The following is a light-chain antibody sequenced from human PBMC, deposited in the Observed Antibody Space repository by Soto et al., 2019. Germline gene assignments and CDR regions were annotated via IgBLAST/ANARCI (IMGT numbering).Light chain of an antibody. J-gene: IGKJ4*01. CDR1: QSVSSN. CDR3: QQYNNWPALT. V-gene: IGKV3-15*01. Sequence: EIVMTQSPATLSVSPGERATLSCRASQSVSSNLAWYQQKPGQAPRLLISGASTRATGIPARFSGSGSGTEFSLTISRLQSEDFEVYYCQQYNNWPALTFGGGTKVEIK. CDR2: GAS.